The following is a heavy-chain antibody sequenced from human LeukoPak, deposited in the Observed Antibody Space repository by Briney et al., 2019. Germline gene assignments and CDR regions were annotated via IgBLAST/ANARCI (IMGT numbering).Heavy chain of an antibody. Sequence: SETLSFTCAVYGGSFSGYYWSWIRQPPGKGLEWIGEINHSGSTNYNPSLKSRVTVSVDTSKNQFSLKMSSVTAADTAVYYCARRGQGYSSSWQDDYWGQGTLVTVSS. CDR2: INHSGST. J-gene: IGHJ4*02. D-gene: IGHD6-13*01. CDR1: GGSFSGYY. CDR3: ARRGQGYSSSWQDDY. V-gene: IGHV4-34*01.